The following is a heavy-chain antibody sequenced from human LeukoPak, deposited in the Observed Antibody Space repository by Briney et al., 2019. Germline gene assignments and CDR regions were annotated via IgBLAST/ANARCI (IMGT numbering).Heavy chain of an antibody. D-gene: IGHD4-11*01. Sequence: GGSLRLSCAASGFIFSHYGMHWVRQAPGKGLEWVAVIWSDGSNRFYAGSVKGRFTISRVNAQNTVFLQINSLRAEDTAMYYCARDAQRGFDYSNSLRYWGQGTLVTVSS. CDR1: GFIFSHYG. J-gene: IGHJ4*01. CDR3: ARDAQRGFDYSNSLRY. CDR2: IWSDGSNR. V-gene: IGHV3-33*01.